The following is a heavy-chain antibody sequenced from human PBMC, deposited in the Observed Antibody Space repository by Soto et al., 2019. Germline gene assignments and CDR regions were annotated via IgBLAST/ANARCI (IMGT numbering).Heavy chain of an antibody. Sequence: ASVKVSCKASGGTFSSYAISWVRQAPGQGLEWMGGIIPIFGTANYAQKFQGRVTITADESTSTAYMELSSLRSEDTAVYYCARSSGDYDFWSGYLDYWGQGTLVTVSS. CDR1: GGTFSSYA. D-gene: IGHD3-3*01. V-gene: IGHV1-69*13. CDR3: ARSSGDYDFWSGYLDY. CDR2: IIPIFGTA. J-gene: IGHJ4*02.